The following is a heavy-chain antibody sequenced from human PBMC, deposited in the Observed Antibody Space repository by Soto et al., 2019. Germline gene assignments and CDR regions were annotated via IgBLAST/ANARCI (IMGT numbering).Heavy chain of an antibody. CDR2: INPSGGST. D-gene: IGHD3-22*01. J-gene: IGHJ4*02. Sequence: ASVKVACKASGYTFTSYYMHWVRQAPGQGLEWMGIINPSGGSTSYAQKFQGRVTMTRDTSTSTVYMELSSLRSEDTAVYYCARDLSGYILDYWGQGPLVTVSS. CDR3: ARDLSGYILDY. V-gene: IGHV1-46*01. CDR1: GYTFTSYY.